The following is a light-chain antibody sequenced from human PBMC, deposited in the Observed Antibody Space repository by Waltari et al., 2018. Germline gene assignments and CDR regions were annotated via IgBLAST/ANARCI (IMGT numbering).Light chain of an antibody. CDR1: QSVSRA. J-gene: IGKJ1*01. Sequence: LASSPGERVTRSCRASQSVSRALAWYQQKPGQAPRLLIFGASSGSETDFSLTISRLEPEDFAVYYCQHYVRLPATFGRGTKVEIK. V-gene: IGKV3-20*01. CDR2: GAS. CDR3: QHYVRLPAT.